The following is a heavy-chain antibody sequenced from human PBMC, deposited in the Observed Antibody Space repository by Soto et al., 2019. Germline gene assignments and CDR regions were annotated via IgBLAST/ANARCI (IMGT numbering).Heavy chain of an antibody. CDR2: ISSSSSYI. V-gene: IGHV3-21*01. J-gene: IGHJ4*02. Sequence: PGGSMRLSSAASGFTFSSYSMNWVRQAPGKGLEWVSSISSSSSYIYYADSVKGRFTISRDNAKNSLHLQMNSLRAEDTAVYYCARDQIDVATSFDYWGQGTLVTVSS. CDR1: GFTFSSYS. CDR3: ARDQIDVATSFDY. D-gene: IGHD5-12*01.